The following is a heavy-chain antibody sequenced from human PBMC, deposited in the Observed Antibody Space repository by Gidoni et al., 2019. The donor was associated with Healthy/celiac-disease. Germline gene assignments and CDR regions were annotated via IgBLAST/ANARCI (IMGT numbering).Heavy chain of an antibody. Sequence: QVQLQQWGAGLLKPSETLSLTCAVYGGSFSGYYWSWIRQPPGKGLEWIGEINHSGSTNYNPSLKSRVTISVDTSKNQFSLKLSSVTAADTAVYYCASGPWLVRTFGYWGQGTLVTVSS. CDR2: INHSGST. CDR1: GGSFSGYY. D-gene: IGHD6-19*01. J-gene: IGHJ4*02. CDR3: ASGPWLVRTFGY. V-gene: IGHV4-34*01.